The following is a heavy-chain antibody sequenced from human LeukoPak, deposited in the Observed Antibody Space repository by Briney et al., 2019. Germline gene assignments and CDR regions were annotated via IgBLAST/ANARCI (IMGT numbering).Heavy chain of an antibody. D-gene: IGHD6-19*01. CDR2: IYSGGST. Sequence: GGSLRLSCAASGFTVSNNYMNWVRQAPGKGLEWVSVIYSGGSTYYADSVRGRFTISRDNSKNTLYLQMNSLRAEDTAVYFCAKGSKAVLFTRDHYMDVWGKGTTVTISS. CDR1: GFTVSNNY. J-gene: IGHJ6*03. CDR3: AKGSKAVLFTRDHYMDV. V-gene: IGHV3-53*05.